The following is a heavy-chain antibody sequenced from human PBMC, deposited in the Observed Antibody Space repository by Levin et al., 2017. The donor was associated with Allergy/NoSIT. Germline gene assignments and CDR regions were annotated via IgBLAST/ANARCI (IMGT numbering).Heavy chain of an antibody. CDR3: ARNVEAAAKYVWFDP. D-gene: IGHD6-13*01. CDR2: IYYSGST. CDR1: GGSISSYY. Sequence: SETLSLTCTVSGGSISSYYWSWIRQPPGKGLEWIGYIYYSGSTNYNPSLKSRVTISVDTSKNQFSLKLSSVTAADTAVYYCARNVEAAAKYVWFDPWGQGTLVTVSS. V-gene: IGHV4-59*01. J-gene: IGHJ5*02.